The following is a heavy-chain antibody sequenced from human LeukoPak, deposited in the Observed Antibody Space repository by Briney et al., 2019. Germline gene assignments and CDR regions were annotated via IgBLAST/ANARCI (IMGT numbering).Heavy chain of an antibody. D-gene: IGHD1-26*01. V-gene: IGHV4-59*08. Sequence: SETLSLTCTVSGGSISSFYWSWIRQPPGKGLEWIGYIYYTGSTYYNPSLESRVTISIDTSKNQFSLKLSSVTAADTAVYYCARLGVGATLVSGAFDIWGQGTMVTVSS. CDR2: IYYTGST. CDR3: ARLGVGATLVSGAFDI. J-gene: IGHJ3*02. CDR1: GGSISSFY.